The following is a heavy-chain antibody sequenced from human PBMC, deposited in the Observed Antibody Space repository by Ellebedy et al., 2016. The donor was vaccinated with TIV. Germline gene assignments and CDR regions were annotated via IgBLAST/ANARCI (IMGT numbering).Heavy chain of an antibody. V-gene: IGHV3-30-3*01. CDR1: GVTFSSYA. J-gene: IGHJ3*02. CDR3: ARADLHDAFDI. CDR2: ISYDGSNK. Sequence: GESLKISCAASGVTFSSYAMHWVRQAPGKGLEWVAVISYDGSNKYYADSVKGRYTISRDNAKNTLYLQMNSLRAEDTAVYYCARADLHDAFDIWGQGTMVTVSS.